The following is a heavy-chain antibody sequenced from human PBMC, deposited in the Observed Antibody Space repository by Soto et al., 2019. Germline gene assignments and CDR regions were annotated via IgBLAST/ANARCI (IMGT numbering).Heavy chain of an antibody. J-gene: IGHJ1*01. V-gene: IGHV3-23*01. D-gene: IGHD6-19*01. CDR2: IIGSGGST. CDR3: AKASSIAVAGTGEYFQH. CDR1: GFTFSSYA. Sequence: EVQLLESGGGLVQPGGSLRLSCAASGFTFSSYAMSWVRQAPGKGLEWVAAIIGSGGSTYYADSVKGRFTISRDNSKNTMYLQMNSLIAEDTAVYYCAKASSIAVAGTGEYFQHWGQGTLVTVSS.